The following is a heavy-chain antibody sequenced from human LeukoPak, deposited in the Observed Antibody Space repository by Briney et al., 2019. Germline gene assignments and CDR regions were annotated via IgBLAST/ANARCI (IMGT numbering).Heavy chain of an antibody. CDR2: INHSGST. D-gene: IGHD5-18*01. CDR3: ARSRGYSSLSYYYMDV. J-gene: IGHJ6*03. Sequence: SETLSLTCAVYGGSFSGYYWSWIRQPPGKGLEWIGEINHSGSTNYNPSLKSRVTISVDTSKNQFSLKLSSVTAADTAVYYCARSRGYSSLSYYYMDVWGKGTTVTISS. V-gene: IGHV4-34*01. CDR1: GGSFSGYY.